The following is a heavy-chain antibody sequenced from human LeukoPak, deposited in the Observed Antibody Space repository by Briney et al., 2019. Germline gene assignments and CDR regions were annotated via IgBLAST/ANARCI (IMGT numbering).Heavy chain of an antibody. V-gene: IGHV1-18*01. CDR2: ISTSSVNT. D-gene: IGHD6-13*01. J-gene: IGHJ6*03. CDR3: ARDGTSSSPDYYYMDV. Sequence: ASVKVSCKASGYNFVNFGISWVRQAPGQGLEWMGWISTSSVNTNYAQKFQGRVTMTRDTSISTAYMELSRLRSDDTAVYYCARDGTSSSPDYYYMDVWGKGTTVTVSS. CDR1: GYNFVNFG.